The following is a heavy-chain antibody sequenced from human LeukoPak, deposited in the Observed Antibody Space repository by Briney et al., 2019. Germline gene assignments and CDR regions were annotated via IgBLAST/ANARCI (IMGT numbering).Heavy chain of an antibody. CDR3: ARSYSGSGSYYPIFY. CDR1: GFTFSSYS. D-gene: IGHD3-10*01. J-gene: IGHJ4*02. CDR2: ISSSSSYI. Sequence: PGGSLRLSCAASGFTFSSYSMNWVRQAPGKGLEWVSSISSSSSYIYYADSVKGRFTISRDNAKNSLYLQMNSLRAEDTAVYYCARSYSGSGSYYPIFYWGQGTLVTVSS. V-gene: IGHV3-21*01.